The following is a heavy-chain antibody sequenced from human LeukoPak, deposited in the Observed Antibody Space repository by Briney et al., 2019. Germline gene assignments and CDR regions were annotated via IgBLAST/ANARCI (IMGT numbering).Heavy chain of an antibody. J-gene: IGHJ5*02. V-gene: IGHV4-4*07. CDR2: FYASGTT. CDR1: GVSISNYF. CDR3: ARTHCGGGSCDMFDP. Sequence: PSETLSLTCNVFGVSISNYFWSWLRQPAGKGLEWIGRFYASGTTYYNPSLRSRVTLSMDTSKNHFSLKLTSVTAADTAVYYCARTHCGGGSCDMFDPWGQGTLVTVSS. D-gene: IGHD2-21*01.